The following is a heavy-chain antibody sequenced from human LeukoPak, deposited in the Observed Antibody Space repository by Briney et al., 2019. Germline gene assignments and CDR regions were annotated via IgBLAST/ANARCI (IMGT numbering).Heavy chain of an antibody. J-gene: IGHJ4*02. Sequence: PGRSLRLSCAASGFTFSSYGMNWVRQAPGKGLEWVSSISSSSSYIYYADSVKGRFTISRDNAKNSLYLQMNSLRAEDTAVYYCARDGPDCSGGSCSYYFDYWGQGTLVTVSS. CDR3: ARDGPDCSGGSCSYYFDY. V-gene: IGHV3-21*01. CDR2: ISSSSSYI. D-gene: IGHD2-15*01. CDR1: GFTFSSYG.